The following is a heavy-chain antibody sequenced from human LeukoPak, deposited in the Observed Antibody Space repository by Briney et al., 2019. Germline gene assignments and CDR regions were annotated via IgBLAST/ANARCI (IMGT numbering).Heavy chain of an antibody. CDR3: ARVVQTLNFDY. V-gene: IGHV1-69*13. CDR1: GYTFTSYG. D-gene: IGHD6-6*01. Sequence: EASVKVSCKASGYTFTSYGISWVRQAPGQGLEWMGGIIPIFGTANYAQKFQGRVTITADESTSTAYMELSSLRSEDTAVYYCARVVQTLNFDYWGQGTLVTVSS. CDR2: IIPIFGTA. J-gene: IGHJ4*02.